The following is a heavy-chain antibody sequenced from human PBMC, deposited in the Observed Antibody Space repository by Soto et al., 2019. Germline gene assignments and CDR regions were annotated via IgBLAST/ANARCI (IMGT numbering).Heavy chain of an antibody. CDR2: IKSKTDGGTT. Sequence: EVQLVESGGGLVKPGGSLRLSCAASGFTFSNAWMNWVRQAPGKGLEWVGRIKSKTDGGTTDYAAPVKGRFTISRDDSKNTLYLQMNSLKPEDTAVYYCTTRDFWSGSFFDLWGRGTLVTVSS. CDR1: GFTFSNAW. D-gene: IGHD3-3*01. J-gene: IGHJ2*01. V-gene: IGHV3-15*07. CDR3: TTRDFWSGSFFDL.